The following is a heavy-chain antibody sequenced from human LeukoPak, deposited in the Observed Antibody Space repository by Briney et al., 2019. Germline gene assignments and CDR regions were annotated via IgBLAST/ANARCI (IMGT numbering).Heavy chain of an antibody. CDR3: AKDTGAARYYYYGMDV. D-gene: IGHD3-10*01. Sequence: GGCLRLSCAASGFTLDDYAMPWVRQAPGKGLEWGSGISWNSGSIGYADSVKGRFTISRDNAKNSLYLQMNSLRAEDTALYYCAKDTGAARYYYYGMDVWGQGTTVTVSS. J-gene: IGHJ6*02. V-gene: IGHV3-9*01. CDR1: GFTLDDYA. CDR2: ISWNSGSI.